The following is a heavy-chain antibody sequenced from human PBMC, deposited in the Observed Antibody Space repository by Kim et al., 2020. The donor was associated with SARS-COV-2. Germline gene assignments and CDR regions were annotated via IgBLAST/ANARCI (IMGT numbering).Heavy chain of an antibody. V-gene: IGHV3-30*04. Sequence: GGSLRLSCAASGFTFSSYAMHWVRQAPGKGLEWVAVISYDGSNKYYADSVKGRFTISRDNSKNTLYLQMNSLRAEDTAVYYCARENPYYYDGGWFDPWGQGTLVTVSS. D-gene: IGHD3-22*01. J-gene: IGHJ5*02. CDR3: ARENPYYYDGGWFDP. CDR1: GFTFSSYA. CDR2: ISYDGSNK.